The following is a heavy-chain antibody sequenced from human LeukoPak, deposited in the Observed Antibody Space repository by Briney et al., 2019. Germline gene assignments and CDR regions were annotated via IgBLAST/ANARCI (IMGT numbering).Heavy chain of an antibody. V-gene: IGHV4-39*02. Sequence: SETLSLTCTVSGGSISSSSYYWGWIRQPPGKGLEWIGSIYYSGSTYYNPSLKSRVTISVDTSKNQFSLKLSSVAAADTAVYYCARDYYDNSGYDYWGQGTLVTVSS. D-gene: IGHD3-22*01. J-gene: IGHJ4*02. CDR1: GGSISSSSYY. CDR3: ARDYYDNSGYDY. CDR2: IYYSGST.